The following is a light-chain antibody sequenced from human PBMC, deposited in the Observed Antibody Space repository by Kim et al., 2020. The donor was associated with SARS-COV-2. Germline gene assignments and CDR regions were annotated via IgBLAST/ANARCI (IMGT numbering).Light chain of an antibody. CDR2: GAS. CDR1: QSVSSN. Sequence: EIVMTQSPATLSVSPGERVTLSCRASQSVSSNLAWYQQKPGQAPRLLIYGASTRATGIPVRFSGSGSGTELTLTISSLQSEDFAVYYCQQYNNWLTFGGGTKVDIK. CDR3: QQYNNWLT. J-gene: IGKJ4*01. V-gene: IGKV3-15*01.